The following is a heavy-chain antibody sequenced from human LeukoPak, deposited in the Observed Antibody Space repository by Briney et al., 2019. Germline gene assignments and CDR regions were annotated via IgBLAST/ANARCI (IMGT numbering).Heavy chain of an antibody. CDR2: IFPIFGST. J-gene: IGHJ6*03. V-gene: IGHV1-69*06. Sequence: ASVKVSCKASGYTFTGYYLHWVRQAPGQGLEWMGGIFPIFGSTNYAQKFQDRVNITADKSTSTAYMEVSSLRFEDTAVYYCARGNTFGNYHLYYYMDVWGKGTMVTVSS. CDR1: GYTFTGYY. CDR3: ARGNTFGNYHLYYYMDV. D-gene: IGHD3-16*01.